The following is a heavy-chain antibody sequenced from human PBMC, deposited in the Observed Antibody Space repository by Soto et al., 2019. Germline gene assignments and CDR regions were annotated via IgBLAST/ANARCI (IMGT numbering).Heavy chain of an antibody. CDR2: IWYDGSNK. CDR1: GFTFSSYG. V-gene: IGHV3-33*01. Sequence: QVQLVESGGGVVQPGRSLRLSCAASGFTFSSYGMHWVRQAPGKGLEWVAVIWYDGSNKYYADSVKGRFTISRDNSKNTLYLQMNSLRAEDTAVYYCAIEEGGGFAVDYWGQGTLVTVSS. CDR3: AIEEGGGFAVDY. J-gene: IGHJ4*02. D-gene: IGHD5-12*01.